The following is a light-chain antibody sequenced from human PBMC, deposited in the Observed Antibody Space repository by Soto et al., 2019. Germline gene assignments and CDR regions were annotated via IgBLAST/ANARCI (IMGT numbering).Light chain of an antibody. V-gene: IGKV3-11*01. J-gene: IGKJ5*01. CDR2: DST. CDR1: RSSPTT. CDR3: QQRNVWPPIT. Sequence: VLTQSPATLSLSPGERATLSCRASRSSPTTLAWYQQKSGEPPRLVIYDSTLRANGVPDRFGGSRSGTEFTLTINSLEPEDVAVYYCQQRNVWPPITFGQGTRLEI.